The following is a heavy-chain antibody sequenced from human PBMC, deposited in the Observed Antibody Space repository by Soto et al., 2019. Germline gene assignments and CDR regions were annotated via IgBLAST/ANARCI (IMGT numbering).Heavy chain of an antibody. CDR3: ARDPAPQDNDNFTGYFHFDY. J-gene: IGHJ4*02. V-gene: IGHV3-30-3*01. D-gene: IGHD3-9*01. Sequence: PGGSLRLSCAASGFSFSTYAMHWVRQTPGKGLEWVAVISYDGDHKYYTDSVKGRFTISRDNSKNTLYLLMNSLRSEDTAIYYCARDPAPQDNDNFTGYFHFDYWGQGP. CDR2: ISYDGDHK. CDR1: GFSFSTYA.